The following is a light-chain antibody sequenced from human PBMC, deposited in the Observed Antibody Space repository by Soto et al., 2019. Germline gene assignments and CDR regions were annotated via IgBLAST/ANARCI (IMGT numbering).Light chain of an antibody. CDR3: QQYGSSGT. CDR2: AAS. Sequence: AIRMTQSPSSLSASTGDRVTITCRASQGISSYLAWYQQKPGKAPKLLIYAASTLQSGVPSRFSGSGSGTDFTLTISCLQSEDFATYYCQQYGSSGTFGQGTKVDIK. V-gene: IGKV1-8*01. CDR1: QGISSY. J-gene: IGKJ1*01.